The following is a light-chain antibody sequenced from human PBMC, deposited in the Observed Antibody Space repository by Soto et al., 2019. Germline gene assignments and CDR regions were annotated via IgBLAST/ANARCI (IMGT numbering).Light chain of an antibody. CDR2: AAS. CDR1: QTIDTN. J-gene: IGKJ1*01. Sequence: IVMTQSPGTLSVSPGERATLSCRASQTIDTNLAWYQQKPGHAPRLLIFAASTRATGIPARFSGSGSGTEFSLTITSLQSEDFALYYCQQYNNRPPWTFGQGTKVDI. CDR3: QQYNNRPPWT. V-gene: IGKV3-15*01.